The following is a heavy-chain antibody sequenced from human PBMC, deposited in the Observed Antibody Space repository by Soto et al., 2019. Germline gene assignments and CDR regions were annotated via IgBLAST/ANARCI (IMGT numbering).Heavy chain of an antibody. CDR2: IYYSGSN. V-gene: IGHV4-39*01. D-gene: IGHD6-13*01. CDR1: GGSISSSSYY. CDR3: ARHQAAAGTALDYYYYGMDV. Sequence: QLQPQESGPGLVKPSETLSLTCTVSGGSISSSSYYWGWIRQPPGKGLEGIGRIYYSGSNYYNPSLKSRVTISVDTSKNQFSLKLSSVTAADTAVYYCARHQAAAGTALDYYYYGMDVWGQGTTVTVSS. J-gene: IGHJ6*02.